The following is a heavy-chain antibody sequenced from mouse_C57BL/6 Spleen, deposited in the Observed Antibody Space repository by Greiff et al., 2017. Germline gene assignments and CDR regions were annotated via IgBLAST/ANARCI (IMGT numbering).Heavy chain of an antibody. CDR2: IYPGDGDT. CDR3: ARSFAY. V-gene: IGHV1-82*01. Sequence: VKLMESGPELVKPGASVKISCKASGYAISSSWMNWVKQRPGKGLEWIGRIYPGDGDTNYNGKFKGKATLTADKSSSTAYMQLSSLTSEDSAVYFCARSFAYWGQGTLVTVSA. CDR1: GYAISSSW. J-gene: IGHJ3*01.